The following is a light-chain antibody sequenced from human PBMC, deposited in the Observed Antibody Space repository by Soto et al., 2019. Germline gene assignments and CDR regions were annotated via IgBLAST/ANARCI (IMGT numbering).Light chain of an antibody. CDR3: CSFAGTYTVV. Sequence: QSVLTQPRSMSGSPGQSVTLSCSGSGSDVGGYDFVSWYQQHPGKAPKLIIYDVSKRPSGVPDRYSGSKSGNTASLTISGLQAEDEADYYCCSFAGTYTVVFGGGTKVTVL. CDR2: DVS. V-gene: IGLV2-11*01. J-gene: IGLJ2*01. CDR1: GSDVGGYDF.